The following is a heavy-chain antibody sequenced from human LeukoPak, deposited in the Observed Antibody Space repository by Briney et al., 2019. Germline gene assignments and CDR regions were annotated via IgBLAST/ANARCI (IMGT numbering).Heavy chain of an antibody. J-gene: IGHJ4*02. CDR2: ISGSGGST. D-gene: IGHD2-2*01. Sequence: PGGSLRLSCAASGFTFSSYAMSWVRQAPGKGLEWVSAISGSGGSTYYADSVKGRFTISRDNSKNTLYLQMNSLRAEDTAVYYCAKVFTYTRGVPAARKFDYWGQGTLVTVSS. CDR1: GFTFSSYA. V-gene: IGHV3-23*01. CDR3: AKVFTYTRGVPAARKFDY.